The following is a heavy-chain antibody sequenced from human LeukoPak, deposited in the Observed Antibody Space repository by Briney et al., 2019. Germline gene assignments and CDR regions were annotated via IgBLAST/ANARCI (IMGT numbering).Heavy chain of an antibody. CDR1: GFTFNNYA. CDR3: AKRGDCSSISCSTYGIDY. Sequence: GGSLRLSCAASGFTFNNYAMSWVRQAPGKGLEWVAVISYDGTNKYYVDSVKGRFTISRDNSKNTLYLQMNSLRAEDTAVYYCAKRGDCSSISCSTYGIDYWGQGTLVTVSS. CDR2: ISYDGTNK. D-gene: IGHD2-2*02. V-gene: IGHV3-30*18. J-gene: IGHJ4*02.